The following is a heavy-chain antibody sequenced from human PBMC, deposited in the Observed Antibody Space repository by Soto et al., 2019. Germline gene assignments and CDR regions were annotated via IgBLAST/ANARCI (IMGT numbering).Heavy chain of an antibody. V-gene: IGHV4-39*01. CDR3: ARHQSSWVAGTYYYYYYMDV. D-gene: IGHD6-19*01. J-gene: IGHJ6*03. CDR2: IYYSGST. CDR1: GGSISSSSYY. Sequence: SETLSLTCTVSGGSISSSSYYWGWIRQPPGKGLEWIGSIYYSGSTYYNPSLKSRVTISVDTSKNQFSLKLSSVTAADTAVYYCARHQSSWVAGTYYYYYYMDVWGKGTTVTVSS.